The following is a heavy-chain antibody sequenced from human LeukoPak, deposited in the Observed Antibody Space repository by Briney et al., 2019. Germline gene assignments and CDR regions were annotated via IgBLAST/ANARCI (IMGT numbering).Heavy chain of an antibody. CDR3: AKDSLVGGWLVGYSFDS. Sequence: GGSLRLSCAASRSTFSSYGMHWVRQAPGKGLEWVAVISDDGKTKYYTDSVEGRFTISRDNSKNTLFLQMNSLRAEDTAVYYCAKDSLVGGWLVGYSFDSWGQGTLVTVSS. CDR1: RSTFSSYG. CDR2: ISDDGKTK. V-gene: IGHV3-30*18. D-gene: IGHD6-19*01. J-gene: IGHJ4*02.